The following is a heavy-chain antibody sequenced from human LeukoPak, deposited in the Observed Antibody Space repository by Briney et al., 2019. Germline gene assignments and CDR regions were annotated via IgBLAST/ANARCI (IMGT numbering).Heavy chain of an antibody. CDR1: GFTFSSYA. CDR3: ASSRAGGYSYGIDY. V-gene: IGHV3-23*01. CDR2: ISGSGGST. D-gene: IGHD5-18*01. Sequence: GGSLRLSCAASGFTFSSYAMSWVRQAPGKGLEWVSAISGSGGSTYYADSVKGRFTISRDNAKNSLYLQMNSLRAEDTAVYYCASSRAGGYSYGIDYWGQGTLVTVSS. J-gene: IGHJ4*02.